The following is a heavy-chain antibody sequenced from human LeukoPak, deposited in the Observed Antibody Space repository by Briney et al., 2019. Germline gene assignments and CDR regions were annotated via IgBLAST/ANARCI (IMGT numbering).Heavy chain of an antibody. CDR3: AGGRFLEWLLYLYFDY. D-gene: IGHD3-3*01. J-gene: IGHJ4*02. CDR2: IIPIFGTA. CDR1: GGTFSSYA. Sequence: GASVKVSCKASGGTFSSYAISWVRQAPGQGLEWMGGIIPIFGTANYAQKFRGRVTITTDESTSTAYMELSSLRSEDTAVYYCAGGRFLEWLLYLYFDYWGQGTLVTVSS. V-gene: IGHV1-69*05.